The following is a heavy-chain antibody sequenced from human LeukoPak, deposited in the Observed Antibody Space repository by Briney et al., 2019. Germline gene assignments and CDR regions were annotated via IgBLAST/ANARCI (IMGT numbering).Heavy chain of an antibody. CDR2: IYHSGST. D-gene: IGHD5-12*01. CDR1: GYSISSGYY. Sequence: PSETLSLTCTVSGYSISSGYYWGWIRQPPGQGLEWIGSIYHSGSTYYNPSLKSRVTISVDTSKNQFSLNLTSVTAADTAVYYCARSPLGSGYDTPDYWGQGTLVTVSS. V-gene: IGHV4-38-2*02. CDR3: ARSPLGSGYDTPDY. J-gene: IGHJ4*02.